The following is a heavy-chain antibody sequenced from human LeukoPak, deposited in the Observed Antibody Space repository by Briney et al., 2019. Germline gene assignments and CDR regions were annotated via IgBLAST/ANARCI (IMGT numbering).Heavy chain of an antibody. D-gene: IGHD2-2*02. CDR1: GYTFTSYD. CDR2: MNPNSGNT. Sequence: ASVKVSCKASGYTFTSYDINWVRQATGQGLEWMGWMNPNSGNTGYAQKFQGRVTMTRNTSISTAYMELSSLRSEDTAVYYCARGRPKKGYCSSTSCYNYDYWGQGTLVTVSS. CDR3: ARGRPKKGYCSSTSCYNYDY. J-gene: IGHJ4*02. V-gene: IGHV1-8*01.